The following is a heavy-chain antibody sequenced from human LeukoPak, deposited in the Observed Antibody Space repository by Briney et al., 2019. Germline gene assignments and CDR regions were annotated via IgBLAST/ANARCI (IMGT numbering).Heavy chain of an antibody. CDR2: IYPRDGST. CDR1: GFTFTSYD. V-gene: IGHV1-46*01. CDR3: ARDQEGFDY. J-gene: IGHJ4*02. Sequence: GASVKVSCKASGFTFTSYDFNWVRQATGQGLEWMGMIYPRDGSTSYAQKFQGRVTVTRDTSTSTVHMELSGLRSEDTAVYYCARDQEGFDYWGQGTLVTVSS.